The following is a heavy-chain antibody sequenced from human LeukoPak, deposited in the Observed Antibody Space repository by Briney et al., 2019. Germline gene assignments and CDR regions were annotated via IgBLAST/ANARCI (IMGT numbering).Heavy chain of an antibody. V-gene: IGHV3-74*01. CDR2: SNSDGGST. CDR1: GFTFSSYW. D-gene: IGHD3-3*01. J-gene: IGHJ2*01. Sequence: GGSLRLSCAASGFTFSSYWMHWLRQARGGGLVWVSRSNSDGGSTNYAVSVKGRFNVSRDNDKNTLYLQMNSLRAEDTAVYYCARGGGYWDFDLWGRGTLVTVSS. CDR3: ARGGGYWDFDL.